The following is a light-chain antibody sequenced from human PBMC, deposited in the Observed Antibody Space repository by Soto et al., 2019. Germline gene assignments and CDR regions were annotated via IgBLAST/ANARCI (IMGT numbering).Light chain of an antibody. Sequence: EIVMTQSPATLSLSPGERATLSCRASQSVSSNLAWYRQKPGQAPTLLIYRTSTRATGIPDRFRGSGSGTDFTLTISSLQSEDFAFYYCQQYNNWPYTFGQGTKLEIK. J-gene: IGKJ2*01. CDR2: RTS. V-gene: IGKV3-15*01. CDR1: QSVSSN. CDR3: QQYNNWPYT.